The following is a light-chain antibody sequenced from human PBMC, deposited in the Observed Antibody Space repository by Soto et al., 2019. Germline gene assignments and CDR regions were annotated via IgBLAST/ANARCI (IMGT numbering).Light chain of an antibody. CDR2: DAS. J-gene: IGKJ4*01. CDR1: QSISSH. V-gene: IGKV3-11*01. CDR3: QQRPNWPLT. Sequence: EIVLTQSPATLSLSPGERATLSCRASQSISSHLAWYQQKPGQAPRLLIYDASNRATGIPVRFSGSGSGTDFTLTINSLEPEDFAPYYCQQRPNWPLTFGGGTKVENK.